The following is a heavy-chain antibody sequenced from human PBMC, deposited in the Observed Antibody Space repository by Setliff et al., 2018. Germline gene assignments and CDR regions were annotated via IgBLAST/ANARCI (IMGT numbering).Heavy chain of an antibody. D-gene: IGHD3-10*02. CDR2: TYSGDRHT. Sequence: GGSLRLSCAASGFPFSTYAISCVRQSLGKGLEWVSTTYSGDRHTVYTDSVQGRFTIFRDGSKNTLFLHMTSLRTEDTAVYYCVGAGTCSYWGQGTLVTVSS. CDR3: VGAGTCSY. V-gene: IGHV3-23*03. CDR1: GFPFSTYA. J-gene: IGHJ4*02.